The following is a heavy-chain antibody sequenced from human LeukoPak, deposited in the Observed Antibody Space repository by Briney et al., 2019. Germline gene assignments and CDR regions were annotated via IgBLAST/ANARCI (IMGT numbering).Heavy chain of an antibody. Sequence: SETLSLTCTVSGGSISSYYWSWIRQPPGKGLEWIGYIYYSGSTNYNPSLKSRVTISVDTSKNQFSLKLSSVTAADTAVYYCARDLYGGNAIDYWGQGTLVTVSS. CDR1: GGSISSYY. D-gene: IGHD4-23*01. CDR2: IYYSGST. J-gene: IGHJ4*02. V-gene: IGHV4-59*01. CDR3: ARDLYGGNAIDY.